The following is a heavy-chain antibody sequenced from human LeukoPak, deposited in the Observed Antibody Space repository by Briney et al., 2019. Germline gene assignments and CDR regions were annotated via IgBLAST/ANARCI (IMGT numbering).Heavy chain of an antibody. D-gene: IGHD5-18*01. CDR1: GFTFSSYS. CDR3: ARDSVDTNRRLDY. J-gene: IGHJ4*02. V-gene: IGHV3-21*01. Sequence: GGSLRLSCAASGFTFSSYSMTWVRQAPGKGLEWVSSISSSSSDIYYADSLKGRFTISRHNAKNSLYLQMNSLRAEDTAVYYCARDSVDTNRRLDYWGQGTLVTVSS. CDR2: ISSSSSDI.